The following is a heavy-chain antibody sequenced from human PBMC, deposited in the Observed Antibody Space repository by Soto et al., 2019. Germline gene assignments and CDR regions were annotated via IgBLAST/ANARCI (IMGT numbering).Heavy chain of an antibody. CDR3: ARLHDFWSGWLDP. J-gene: IGHJ5*02. CDR1: GFTFSDYY. Sequence: PGGSLRLSCAASGFTFSDYYMTWILQAPGKGLEWVSYISSSGSTIYYADSVKGRFTISRDNAKNSLDLQMNSLRAEDTAVYYCARLHDFWSGWLDPWGQGTLVTVSS. V-gene: IGHV3-11*01. CDR2: ISSSGSTI. D-gene: IGHD3-3*01.